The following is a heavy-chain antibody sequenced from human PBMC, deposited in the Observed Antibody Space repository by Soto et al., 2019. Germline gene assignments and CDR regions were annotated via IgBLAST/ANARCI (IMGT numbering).Heavy chain of an antibody. J-gene: IGHJ6*02. CDR1: GGSFSGYY. CDR3: ARGVTLWFGELLLARDYYYGMDV. V-gene: IGHV4-34*01. D-gene: IGHD3-10*01. CDR2: INHSGST. Sequence: LSLTCAVYGGSFSGYYWSWIRQPPGKGLEWIGEINHSGSTNYNPSLKSRVTISVDTSKNQFSLKLSSVTAADTAVYYCARGVTLWFGELLLARDYYYGMDVWGQGTTVTVSS.